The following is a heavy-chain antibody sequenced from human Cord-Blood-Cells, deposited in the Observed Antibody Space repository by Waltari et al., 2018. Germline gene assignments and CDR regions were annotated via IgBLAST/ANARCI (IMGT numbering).Heavy chain of an antibody. CDR2: IYHSGST. J-gene: IGHJ3*02. Sequence: QVQLQESGPGLVKPSETLSLTCTVSGYSISSGYYWGWIRQPPGKGLEWIGSIYHSGSTYYNPSLKSRVTISVDTSKNQFSLKLSSGTAADTAVYYCARSLWNFFALYIWGQGTMVTVSS. D-gene: IGHD1-7*01. CDR1: GYSISSGYY. V-gene: IGHV4-38-2*02. CDR3: ARSLWNFFALYI.